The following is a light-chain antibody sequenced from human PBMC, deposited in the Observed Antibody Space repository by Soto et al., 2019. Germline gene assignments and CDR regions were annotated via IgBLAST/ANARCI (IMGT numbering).Light chain of an antibody. V-gene: IGKV3-15*01. CDR1: QSVSDN. J-gene: IGKJ1*01. CDR2: RAS. CDR3: QQRHDSWT. Sequence: EVLMTQSPDTLYVSPGERVTLSCRASQSVSDNLAWYQQKPGQGPRLLVYRASTRTLGIPARFSGSESGTEFTLTISSLRSEDFAVYYCQQRHDSWTFGQGTKVDI.